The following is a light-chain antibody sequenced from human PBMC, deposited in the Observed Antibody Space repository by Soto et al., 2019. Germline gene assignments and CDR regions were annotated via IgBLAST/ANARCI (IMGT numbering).Light chain of an antibody. V-gene: IGKV1-9*01. Sequence: DIQLTQSPSFLSASVGDRVTITCRASQGISSYLAWYQQKPGKAPKLLIYAASTFQSGVPSRFSGSGSGTEFTLTISSLQSEDFATYCCQQLRTFGPGTKVDIK. CDR1: QGISSY. CDR2: AAS. J-gene: IGKJ3*01. CDR3: QQLRT.